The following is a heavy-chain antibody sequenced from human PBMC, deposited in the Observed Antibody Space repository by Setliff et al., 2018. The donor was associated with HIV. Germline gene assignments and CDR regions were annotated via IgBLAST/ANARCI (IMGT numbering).Heavy chain of an antibody. CDR2: MGHGGNNN. V-gene: IGHV4-38-2*02. CDR3: VRDDYGYNGKGFDY. Sequence: ASETLSLTCGVSGYSISSDYCWGWIRQPPGKGLEWIGNMGHGGNNNYYNPSLKSRVTMSLDTSKNQFSLRLSSVTAADTAMYYCVRDDYGYNGKGFDYWGPGTLVTVSS. CDR1: GYSISSDYC. J-gene: IGHJ4*02. D-gene: IGHD4-17*01.